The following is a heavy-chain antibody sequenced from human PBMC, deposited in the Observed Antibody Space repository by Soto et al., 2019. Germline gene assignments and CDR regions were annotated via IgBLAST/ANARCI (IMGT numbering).Heavy chain of an antibody. CDR1: GGSISSSSYY. D-gene: IGHD6-13*01. Sequence: PSETLSLTCTASGGSISSSSYYWGWIRQPPGKGLEWIGSIYYSGSTYYNPSLKSRVTISVDTSKNQFYLKLRSVTAADTPVYYCARSMHSSSWYYYYGMDVWGQGTTVTVSS. CDR3: ARSMHSSSWYYYYGMDV. CDR2: IYYSGST. J-gene: IGHJ6*02. V-gene: IGHV4-39*01.